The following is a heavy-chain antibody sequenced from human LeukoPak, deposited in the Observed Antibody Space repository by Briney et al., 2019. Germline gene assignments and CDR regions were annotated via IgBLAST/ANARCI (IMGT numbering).Heavy chain of an antibody. J-gene: IGHJ4*02. D-gene: IGHD6-19*01. CDR3: ARSDSFWYSSGWFDY. CDR2: IYTSGST. V-gene: IGHV4-4*07. Sequence: PSETLSLTCTVSGGSISSYYWSWIWQPAGKGLEWIGRIYTSGSTNYNPSLKSRVTMSVDTSKNQFSLKLSSVTAADTAVYYCARSDSFWYSSGWFDYWGQGTLVTVSS. CDR1: GGSISSYY.